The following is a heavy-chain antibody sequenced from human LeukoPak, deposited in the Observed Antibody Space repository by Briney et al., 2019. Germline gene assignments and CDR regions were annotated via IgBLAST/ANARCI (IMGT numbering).Heavy chain of an antibody. CDR2: IYTSGST. CDR1: GGSISSGSYY. V-gene: IGHV4-61*02. J-gene: IGHJ4*02. D-gene: IGHD2-21*01. Sequence: PSQTLSLTCTVSGGSISSGSYYWSWIRQPAGKGLEWIGRIYTSGSTNYNPSLKSRVTISVDTSKNQFSLKLSSVTAADTAVYYCARASRNTLVANCYFDYWGQGTLVTVSS. CDR3: ARASRNTLVANCYFDY.